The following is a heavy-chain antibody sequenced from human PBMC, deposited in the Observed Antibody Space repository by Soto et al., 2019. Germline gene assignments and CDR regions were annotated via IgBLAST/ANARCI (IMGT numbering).Heavy chain of an antibody. CDR2: IIPIFGTA. CDR1: GGTFSSYA. V-gene: IGHV1-69*05. CDR3: AADLSKWEPLFMPYYYYGMDV. Sequence: SVKVSCKASGGTFSSYAISWVRQAPGQGLEWMGGIIPIFGTANYAQKFQERVTITRDMSTSTAYMELSSLRSEDTAVYYCAADLSKWEPLFMPYYYYGMDVWGQGTTVTVSS. J-gene: IGHJ6*02. D-gene: IGHD1-26*01.